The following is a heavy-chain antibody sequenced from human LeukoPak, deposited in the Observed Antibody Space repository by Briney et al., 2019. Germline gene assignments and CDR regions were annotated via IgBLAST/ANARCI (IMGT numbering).Heavy chain of an antibody. V-gene: IGHV3-48*01. J-gene: IGHJ4*02. CDR1: GFTFSSYS. CDR3: AKDPELGYYFDY. Sequence: GGSLRLSCAASGFTFSSYSMNWVRQAPGKGLEWVSYISSSSSTIYYADSVKGRFTISRDNSKNTLYLQMNSLRAEDTAVYYCAKDPELGYYFDYWGQGTLVTVSS. D-gene: IGHD7-27*01. CDR2: ISSSSSTI.